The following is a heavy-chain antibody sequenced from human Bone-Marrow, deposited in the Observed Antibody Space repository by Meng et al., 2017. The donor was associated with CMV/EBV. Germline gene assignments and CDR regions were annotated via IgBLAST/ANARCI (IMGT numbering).Heavy chain of an antibody. Sequence: ASVKVSCKASGYTFTTNYLHWVRQAPGQGLEWMGWINPSSGATKYAQKFQGRVTMIRDTSISPAYMELRGLRSDDTAVYFCARAQPYYYISYWGQGTLVTVSS. CDR3: ARAQPYYYISY. D-gene: IGHD1-14*01. V-gene: IGHV1-2*02. CDR2: INPSSGAT. CDR1: GYTFTTNY. J-gene: IGHJ4*02.